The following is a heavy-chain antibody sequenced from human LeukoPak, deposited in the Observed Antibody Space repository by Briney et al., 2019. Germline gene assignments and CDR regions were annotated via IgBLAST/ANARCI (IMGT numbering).Heavy chain of an antibody. J-gene: IGHJ4*02. CDR3: ARSGGPNYYDSSGYSPN. Sequence: ASVKVSCKASGYTFTSYGISWVRQAPGQGLEWMGWISAYNGNTNYAQKLQGRVTMTTDTSTSTAYRELRSLRSDDTAVYYCARSGGPNYYDSSGYSPNWGQGTLVTVSS. CDR2: ISAYNGNT. V-gene: IGHV1-18*01. D-gene: IGHD3-22*01. CDR1: GYTFTSYG.